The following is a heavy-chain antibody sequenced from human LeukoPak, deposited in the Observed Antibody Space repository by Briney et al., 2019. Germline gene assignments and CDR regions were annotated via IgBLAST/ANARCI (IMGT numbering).Heavy chain of an antibody. CDR3: ARDSSIVGAMGIDY. V-gene: IGHV1-2*02. J-gene: IGHJ4*02. CDR1: GYTFTGYY. D-gene: IGHD1-26*01. Sequence: GASVKVSCKASGYTFTGYYMHWVRQAPGQGLEWMGWINPNSGGTNYAQKFQGRVTMTRDTSIGTAYMELSGLRSDDTAVYYCARDSSIVGAMGIDYWGQGTLVTVSS. CDR2: INPNSGGT.